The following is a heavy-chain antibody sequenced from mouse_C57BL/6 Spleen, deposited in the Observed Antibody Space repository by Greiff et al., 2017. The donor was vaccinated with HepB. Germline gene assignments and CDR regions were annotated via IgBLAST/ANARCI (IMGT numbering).Heavy chain of an antibody. D-gene: IGHD1-1*01. Sequence: ESGPGLVKPSQSLSLTCSVTGYSITSGYYWNWIRQFPGNKLEWMGYISYDGSNNYNPSLKNRISITRDTSKNQFFLKLNSVTTEDTATYYCASGDYFEGFAYWGQGTLVTVSA. J-gene: IGHJ3*01. CDR2: ISYDGSN. CDR1: GYSITSGYY. V-gene: IGHV3-6*01. CDR3: ASGDYFEGFAY.